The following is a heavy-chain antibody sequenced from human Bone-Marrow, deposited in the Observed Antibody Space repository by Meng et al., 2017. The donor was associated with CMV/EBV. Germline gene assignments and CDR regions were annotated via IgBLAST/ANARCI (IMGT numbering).Heavy chain of an antibody. Sequence: SEPLSLTCAVYGGSFSGYYWSWIRQPPGKGLEWIGEINHSGSTNYNPSLKSRVTISVDTSKNQFSLKLSSVTAADTAVYYCASQRGRYNWNYYYGMDVWGQGTTVTVSS. D-gene: IGHD1-20*01. CDR2: INHSGST. CDR3: ASQRGRYNWNYYYGMDV. V-gene: IGHV4-34*01. CDR1: GGSFSGYY. J-gene: IGHJ6*02.